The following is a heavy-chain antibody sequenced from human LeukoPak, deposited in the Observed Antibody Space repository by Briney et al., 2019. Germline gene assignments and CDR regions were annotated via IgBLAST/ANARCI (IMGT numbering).Heavy chain of an antibody. CDR3: ARAERLTTVNAFDI. D-gene: IGHD4-17*01. CDR1: GGSISSYY. CDR2: IYYSGST. J-gene: IGHJ3*02. V-gene: IGHV4-30-4*08. Sequence: PSETLSLTCTVSGGSISSYYWSWIRQPPGKGLEWIGYIYYSGSTYYNPSLKSRVTISLDTSKNQFSLKLSSVTAADTAVYYCARAERLTTVNAFDIWGQGTMVTVSS.